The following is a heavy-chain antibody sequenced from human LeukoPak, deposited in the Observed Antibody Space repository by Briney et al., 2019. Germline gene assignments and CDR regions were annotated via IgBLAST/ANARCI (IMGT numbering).Heavy chain of an antibody. CDR3: ARGSGGEGGTVFYYYFLDV. J-gene: IGHJ6*03. V-gene: IGHV4-34*01. Sequence: PSETLSHTCGVSGGSFSEYYWSWIRQSPGKGLEWIGEINDSEGTNYNPSFKSRVTISVDTSNNQFSLNLTSVTAADTAIYYCARGSGGEGGTVFYYYFLDVWGEGTTVTVSS. D-gene: IGHD3-16*01. CDR2: INDSEGT. CDR1: GGSFSEYY.